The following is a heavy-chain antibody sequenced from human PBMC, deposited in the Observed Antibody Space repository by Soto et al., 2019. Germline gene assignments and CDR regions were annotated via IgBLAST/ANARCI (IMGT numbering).Heavy chain of an antibody. D-gene: IGHD1-1*01. CDR2: INGGGDST. V-gene: IGHV3-23*01. Sequence: GGSLTLSCAASGVTFSSYGMSWVRQAPGKGLEWVSGINGGGDSTYFADSVRGRFTISRDNSKNTLFLQMNSLRAEDTAVYYCARGWTFDLWGQGTLVTVSS. CDR1: GVTFSSYG. CDR3: ARGWTFDL. J-gene: IGHJ4*02.